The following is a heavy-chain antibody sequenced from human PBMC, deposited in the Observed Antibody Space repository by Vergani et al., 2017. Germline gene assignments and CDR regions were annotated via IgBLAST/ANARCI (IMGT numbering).Heavy chain of an antibody. CDR1: GYTFTGYY. Sequence: QVQLVQSGAEVKKPGASVKVSCKASGYTFTGYYMHWVRQAPGQGLEWMGWINPNSGGTNYAQKFQGRVTMTRDTSISTAYMELSRLRSEDTAVYYCATPSGSYPLRYAFDIWGQGTMVTVSS. D-gene: IGHD1-26*01. V-gene: IGHV1-2*02. CDR3: ATPSGSYPLRYAFDI. J-gene: IGHJ3*02. CDR2: INPNSGGT.